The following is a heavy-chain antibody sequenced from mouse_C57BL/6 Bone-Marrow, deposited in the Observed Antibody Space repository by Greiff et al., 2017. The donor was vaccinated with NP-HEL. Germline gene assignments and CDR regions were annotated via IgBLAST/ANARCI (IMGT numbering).Heavy chain of an antibody. CDR2: IDPSDSYT. J-gene: IGHJ4*01. CDR3: ARPLYYYGSSYPPYYAMDY. CDR1: GYTFTSYW. D-gene: IGHD1-1*01. V-gene: IGHV1-69*01. Sequence: QVQLQQPGAELVMPGASVKLSCKASGYTFTSYWMHWVKQRPGQGLEWIGEIDPSDSYTNYNQKFKGKSTLTVDKSSSTAYMQLSSLTSEDSAVYYCARPLYYYGSSYPPYYAMDYWGQGTSVTVSS.